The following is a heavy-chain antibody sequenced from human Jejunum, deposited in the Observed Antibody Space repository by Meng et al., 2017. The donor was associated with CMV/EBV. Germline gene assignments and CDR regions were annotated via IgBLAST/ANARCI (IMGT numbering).Heavy chain of an antibody. J-gene: IGHJ4*02. V-gene: IGHV3-23*01. D-gene: IGHD2-21*01. Sequence: SGFSFGGYAMSWVRQVPGKGLEWISSISGNDQMTHYADSVKGRFIISKDKSRNTLYLQMNSLRAEDTAIYYCAKERIELWCFDYWGQGTPVTVSS. CDR1: GFSFGGYA. CDR2: ISGNDQMT. CDR3: AKERIELWCFDY.